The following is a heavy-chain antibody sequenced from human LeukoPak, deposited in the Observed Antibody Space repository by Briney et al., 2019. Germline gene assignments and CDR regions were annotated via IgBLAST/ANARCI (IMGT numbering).Heavy chain of an antibody. D-gene: IGHD2-15*01. CDR3: ARVLGYCSGGSCYYYYMDV. Sequence: SETLSLTCAVYGGSFSGYYWSWIRQPPGKGLEWIGEINHSGSTNYNPPLKSRVTISVDTSKNQFSLKLSSVTAADTAVYYCARVLGYCSGGSCYYYYMDVWGKGTTVTVSS. V-gene: IGHV4-34*01. CDR1: GGSFSGYY. J-gene: IGHJ6*03. CDR2: INHSGST.